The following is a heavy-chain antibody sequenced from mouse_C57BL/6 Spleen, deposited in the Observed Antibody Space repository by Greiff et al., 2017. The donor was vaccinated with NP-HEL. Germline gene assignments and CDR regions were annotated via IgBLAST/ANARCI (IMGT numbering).Heavy chain of an antibody. V-gene: IGHV1-15*01. CDR3: TRGGSNYLRFDY. J-gene: IGHJ2*01. D-gene: IGHD2-5*01. Sequence: QVQLQQSGAELVRPGASVTLSCKASGYTFTDYEMHWVKQTPVHGLEWIGAIDPETGGTAYNQKFKGKAILTADKSSSTAYMELRSLTSEDSAVYYCTRGGSNYLRFDYWGQGTTLTVSS. CDR2: IDPETGGT. CDR1: GYTFTDYE.